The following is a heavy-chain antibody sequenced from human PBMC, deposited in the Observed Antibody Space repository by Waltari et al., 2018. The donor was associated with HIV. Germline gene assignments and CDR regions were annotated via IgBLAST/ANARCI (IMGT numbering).Heavy chain of an antibody. CDR3: ARGTIESGVTAGFGF. CDR1: GGSIRSSGHY. V-gene: IGHV4-39*01. J-gene: IGHJ4*02. Sequence: QLQLQESGPGLVRPSETLSLTCSVSGGSIRSSGHYWGWLRQSSGKGLEWVGSIYYTGTTYSSPSLKTRLTMSVDATKVQFSLTLKSVTAADTAIYYCARGTIESGVTAGFGFWGQGTLVAVSS. CDR2: IYYTGTT. D-gene: IGHD2-21*02.